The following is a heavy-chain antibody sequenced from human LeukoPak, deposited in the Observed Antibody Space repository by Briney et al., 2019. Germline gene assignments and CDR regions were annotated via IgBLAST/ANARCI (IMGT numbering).Heavy chain of an antibody. CDR2: ISSSSSYI. V-gene: IGHV3-21*01. Sequence: KPGGSLRLSCAASGFTFSSYSMNWVRQAPGKGLEWVSSISSSSSYIYYADSVKGRFTISRDNAKNSLYLQMNSLRAEDTAVYYCARDYYDYGWGSLYYFDYWGQGTLVTVSS. CDR3: ARDYYDYGWGSLYYFDY. D-gene: IGHD3-16*01. CDR1: GFTFSSYS. J-gene: IGHJ4*02.